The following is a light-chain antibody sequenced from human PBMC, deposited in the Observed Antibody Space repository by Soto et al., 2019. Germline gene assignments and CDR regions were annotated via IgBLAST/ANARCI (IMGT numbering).Light chain of an antibody. V-gene: IGKV3-11*01. CDR1: QSVSSY. J-gene: IGKJ5*01. Sequence: EIVLTQSPATLSLSPGESATLSCRASQSVSSYLAWYQQKPGQAPRLLIYDASNRATGIPGRFSGSGSGTDFTLTISSLEPEDFAVYYCQQRSNWPAITFGQGTRLEIK. CDR3: QQRSNWPAIT. CDR2: DAS.